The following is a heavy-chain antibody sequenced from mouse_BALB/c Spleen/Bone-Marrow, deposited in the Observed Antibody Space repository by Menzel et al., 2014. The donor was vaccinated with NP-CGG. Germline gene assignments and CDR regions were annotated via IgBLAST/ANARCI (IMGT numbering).Heavy chain of an antibody. Sequence: VQLQQPGAELVKPGASVKLSCTVSGFNIRDTYMHWVKQRPEQGLEWSGRIDPANSNTKYDPKFQGKATITADTSSNTAYLQLSSLTSEDTAVYYCASATTATFYAMDYWGQGTSVTVSS. CDR1: GFNIRDTY. D-gene: IGHD1-2*01. CDR3: ASATTATFYAMDY. CDR2: IDPANSNT. V-gene: IGHV14-3*02. J-gene: IGHJ4*01.